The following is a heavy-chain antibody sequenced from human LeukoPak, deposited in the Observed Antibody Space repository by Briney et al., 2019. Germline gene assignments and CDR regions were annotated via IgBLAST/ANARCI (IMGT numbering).Heavy chain of an antibody. CDR1: GFTFSTYA. Sequence: GGSLRLSCAASGFTFSTYAMRWVRQAPGKGLEWVSAISGSGGSTFNADSVKGRFTISRDNSKNTLFLQRNSLRAEDTAIYYCAKDHPSGYYFDYCGEGTLVTVSS. CDR3: AKDHPSGYYFDY. V-gene: IGHV3-23*01. D-gene: IGHD1-14*01. J-gene: IGHJ4*02. CDR2: ISGSGGST.